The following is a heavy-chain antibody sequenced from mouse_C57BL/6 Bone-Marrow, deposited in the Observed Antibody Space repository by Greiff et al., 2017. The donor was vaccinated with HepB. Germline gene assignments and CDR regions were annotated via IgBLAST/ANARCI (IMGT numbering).Heavy chain of an antibody. CDR3: ARRTYDGYYEAMDY. CDR1: GYTFTDYY. Sequence: EVQLQQSGPELVKPGASVKISCKASGYTFTDYYMNWVKQSHGKSLEWIGDINPNNGGTSYNQKFKGKATLTVDKSSSTAYMELRSLTSEDSAVYYCARRTYDGYYEAMDYWGQGTSVTVSS. CDR2: INPNNGGT. V-gene: IGHV1-26*01. J-gene: IGHJ4*01. D-gene: IGHD2-3*01.